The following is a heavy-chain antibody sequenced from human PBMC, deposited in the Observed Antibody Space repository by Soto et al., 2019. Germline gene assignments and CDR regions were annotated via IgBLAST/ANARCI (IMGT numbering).Heavy chain of an antibody. CDR3: VRSGPTNYFDL. CDR2: ISGGGRFT. D-gene: IGHD1-1*01. V-gene: IGHV3-23*01. Sequence: EEQLLESGGGLVQSGGSLRLSCAASGFTFSTNAMNWVRQAPGKGLEWVSGISGGGRFTYYADSVKGRFTISRDDSKKLLFLQMNTLREEDTAVYYCVRSGPTNYFDLWGQGSLVTVSS. CDR1: GFTFSTNA. J-gene: IGHJ4*02.